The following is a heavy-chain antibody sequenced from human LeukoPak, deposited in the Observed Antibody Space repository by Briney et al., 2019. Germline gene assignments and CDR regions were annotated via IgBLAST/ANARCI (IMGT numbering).Heavy chain of an antibody. CDR2: IYTSGST. Sequence: SGTLSLTCTVSGGSISSYYWSWIRQPAGKGLEWIGRIYTSGSTNYNPSLKSRVTMSVDTSKNQFSLKLSSVTAADTAVYYCARLWGNYYDSSGYWDYFDYWGQGTLVTVSS. D-gene: IGHD3-22*01. V-gene: IGHV4-4*07. CDR1: GGSISSYY. CDR3: ARLWGNYYDSSGYWDYFDY. J-gene: IGHJ4*02.